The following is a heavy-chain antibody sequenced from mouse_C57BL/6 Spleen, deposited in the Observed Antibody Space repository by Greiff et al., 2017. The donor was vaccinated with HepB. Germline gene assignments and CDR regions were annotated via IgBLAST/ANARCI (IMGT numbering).Heavy chain of an antibody. CDR3: ARDRRAMDY. V-gene: IGHV3-6*01. J-gene: IGHJ4*01. CDR1: GYSITSGYY. CDR2: ISYDGSN. Sequence: EVQLQQSGPGLVKPSQSLSLTCSVTGYSITSGYYWNWIRQFPGNKLEWMGYISYDGSNNYNPSLKNRISITRYTSKNQFFLKLNSVTTEDTATYYCARDRRAMDYWGQGTSVTVSS.